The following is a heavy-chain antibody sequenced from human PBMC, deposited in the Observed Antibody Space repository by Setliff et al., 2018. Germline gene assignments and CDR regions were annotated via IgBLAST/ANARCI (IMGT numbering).Heavy chain of an antibody. CDR3: TTSRAPRVVLAADFDL. D-gene: IGHD2-21*01. Sequence: ASVKVSCKTSGFNFITYGFSWVRQAPGQGLEWMGWISPYSGETNNAQKFQNRLSVTADTSSKTIYMELRSLTSDDTAVYFCTTSRAPRVVLAADFDLWGQGTLVTVSS. V-gene: IGHV1-18*01. CDR1: GFNFITYG. J-gene: IGHJ4*02. CDR2: ISPYSGET.